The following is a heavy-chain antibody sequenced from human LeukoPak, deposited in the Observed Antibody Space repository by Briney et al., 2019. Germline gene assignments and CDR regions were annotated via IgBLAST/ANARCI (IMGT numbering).Heavy chain of an antibody. CDR1: AGTFSSYA. J-gene: IGHJ6*02. CDR3: ARDRLYGGYGMDV. CDR2: IIPIFGTA. Sequence: ASVKVSCRASAGTFSSYAISWVRQDAGHELEWMGGIIPIFGTANYAQKFLGGVTITADESTKNAYMELSSLRCAETAVYYYARDRLYGGYGMDVWGRGTRVSVSS. D-gene: IGHD3-16*01. V-gene: IGHV1-69*13.